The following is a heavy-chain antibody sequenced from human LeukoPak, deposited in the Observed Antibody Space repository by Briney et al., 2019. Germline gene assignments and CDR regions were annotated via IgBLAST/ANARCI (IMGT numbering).Heavy chain of an antibody. CDR1: GYTLTKLS. CDR2: FDPEDGET. J-gene: IGHJ4*02. Sequence: ASVKVSCKVSGYTLTKLSMHWVRQAPGKGLEWMGGFDPEDGETIYAQKFQGRVTMTEDTSTDTAYMELSSLRSEDTAVYYCATISIFGVVEAFDYWGQGTLVTVSS. V-gene: IGHV1-24*01. CDR3: ATISIFGVVEAFDY. D-gene: IGHD3-3*01.